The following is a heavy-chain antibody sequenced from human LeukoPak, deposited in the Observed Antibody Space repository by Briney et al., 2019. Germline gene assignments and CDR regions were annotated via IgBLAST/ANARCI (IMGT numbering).Heavy chain of an antibody. CDR1: GYTFTNYG. V-gene: IGHV1-69*04. CDR2: IIPILGIA. D-gene: IGHD2-2*01. J-gene: IGHJ3*02. CDR3: ARDREPHYSGPYQRHAFDI. Sequence: SVKVSCKASGYTFTNYGISWVRQAPGQGLEWMGRIIPILGIANYAQKFQGRVTITADKSTSTAYMELSSLRSEDTAVYYCARDREPHYSGPYQRHAFDIWGQGTMVTVSS.